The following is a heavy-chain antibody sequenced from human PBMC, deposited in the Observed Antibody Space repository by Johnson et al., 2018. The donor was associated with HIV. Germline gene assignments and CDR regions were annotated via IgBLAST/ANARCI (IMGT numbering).Heavy chain of an antibody. CDR1: GFTFSSYA. V-gene: IGHV3-30-3*01. Sequence: QVQLVESGGGVVQPGRSLRLSCAASGFTFSSYAMHWVRQAPGKGLEWVAVISYDGSNKYYADSVKDRFTISRDNSKNTLCLQMNSLRVEDTAVYYCARDESGYDEGFDAFDIWGQGTMVTVSS. CDR2: ISYDGSNK. D-gene: IGHD5-12*01. CDR3: ARDESGYDEGFDAFDI. J-gene: IGHJ3*02.